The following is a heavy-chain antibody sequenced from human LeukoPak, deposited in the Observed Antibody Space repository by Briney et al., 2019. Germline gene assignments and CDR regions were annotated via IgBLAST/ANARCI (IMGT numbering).Heavy chain of an antibody. D-gene: IGHD2/OR15-2a*01. CDR1: GFTLSSNY. CDR3: AKSRRPFPPNFDY. CDR2: IYSGGST. J-gene: IGHJ4*02. Sequence: GGSLRLSCAASGFTLSSNYMNWVRQAPGKGLEWVSVIYSGGSTYYADSVKGRFTISRDNSKNTLYLQMNSLRAEDTAVYYCAKSRRPFPPNFDYWGQGTLVTVSS. V-gene: IGHV3-53*01.